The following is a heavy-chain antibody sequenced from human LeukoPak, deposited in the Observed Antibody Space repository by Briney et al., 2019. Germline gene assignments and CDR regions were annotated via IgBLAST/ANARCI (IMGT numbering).Heavy chain of an antibody. CDR1: GNTFTGYY. Sequence: ASVKVSCKASGNTFTGYYMHWVRQAPGQGLEWMGWISAYNGNTNYAQKLQGRVTMTTDTSTSTAYMELRSLRSDDTAVYYCARDRIAVARAQGWFDPWGQGTLVTVSS. D-gene: IGHD6-19*01. CDR2: ISAYNGNT. J-gene: IGHJ5*02. CDR3: ARDRIAVARAQGWFDP. V-gene: IGHV1-18*04.